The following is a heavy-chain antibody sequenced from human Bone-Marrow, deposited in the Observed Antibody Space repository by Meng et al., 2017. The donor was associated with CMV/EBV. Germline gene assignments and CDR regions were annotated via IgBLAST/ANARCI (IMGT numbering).Heavy chain of an antibody. CDR3: ARGVLLWFGEPFDY. D-gene: IGHD3-10*01. CDR1: GGSISSGGYY. Sequence: VQLQEAGAGLMKPSQPLSLTRTVSGGSISSGGYYWSWIRQHPGKGLEWIGYIYYSGSTYYTPSLKSRVTISVDTSKNQFSLKLSSVTAADTAVYYCARGVLLWFGEPFDYWGQGTLVTVSS. J-gene: IGHJ4*02. V-gene: IGHV4-31*03. CDR2: IYYSGST.